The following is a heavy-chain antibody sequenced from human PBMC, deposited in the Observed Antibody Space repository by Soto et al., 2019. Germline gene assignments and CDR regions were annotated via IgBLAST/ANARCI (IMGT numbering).Heavy chain of an antibody. CDR2: IYHSGST. J-gene: IGHJ4*02. CDR1: GDSISSGGYS. Sequence: SETLSLTCAVSGDSISSGGYSWSWIRQPPGKGLEWIGYIYHSGSTYYNPSLKSRVTISVDRSKNQFSLKLSSVTAADTAVYYCARDVVALGSGSYFDYWGQGTLVTVSS. V-gene: IGHV4-30-2*01. CDR3: ARDVVALGSGSYFDY. D-gene: IGHD3-10*01.